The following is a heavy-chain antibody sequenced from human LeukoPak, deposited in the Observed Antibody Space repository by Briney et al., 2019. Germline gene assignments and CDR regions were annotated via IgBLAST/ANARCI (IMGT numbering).Heavy chain of an antibody. V-gene: IGHV4-34*01. D-gene: IGHD3-10*01. CDR2: INHSGST. Sequence: SETLSLTCAVYGGSFSGYYWSWIRQPPGKGLEWIGEINHSGSTNNNPSLKSRVTISVDTSKNQFSLKLSSVTAADTAVYYCARDGGFTYYYGSGSYYNPTWDYWGQGTLVTVSS. CDR3: ARDGGFTYYYGSGSYYNPTWDY. CDR1: GGSFSGYY. J-gene: IGHJ4*02.